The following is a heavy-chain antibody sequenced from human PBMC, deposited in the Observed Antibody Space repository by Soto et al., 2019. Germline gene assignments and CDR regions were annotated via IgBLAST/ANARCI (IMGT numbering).Heavy chain of an antibody. CDR3: ARDGDYGDYNYYYYYGMDV. CDR2: IIPILGIA. CDR1: GGTFSSYT. D-gene: IGHD4-17*01. J-gene: IGHJ6*02. Sequence: QVQLVQSGAEVKKPGSSVKVSCKASGGTFSSYTISWVRQAPGQGLEWMGRIIPILGIANYAQKFQGRVTITADKSTSTAYMELSSLRSEDTAVYYCARDGDYGDYNYYYYYGMDVWGQGTTVTVSS. V-gene: IGHV1-69*08.